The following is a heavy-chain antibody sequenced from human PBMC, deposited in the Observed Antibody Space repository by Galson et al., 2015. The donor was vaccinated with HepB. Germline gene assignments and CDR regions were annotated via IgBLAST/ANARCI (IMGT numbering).Heavy chain of an antibody. CDR1: GFTFSSYS. Sequence: SLRLSCAASGFTFSSYSMNWVRQAPGKGLEWVSYISSSSSTIYYADSVKGRFTISRDNSKNTLYLQMNSLRAEDTAVYYCARGISDYDILTGYYRSYWYFDLWGRGTLVTVSS. D-gene: IGHD3-9*01. CDR3: ARGISDYDILTGYYRSYWYFDL. V-gene: IGHV3-48*01. CDR2: ISSSSSTI. J-gene: IGHJ2*01.